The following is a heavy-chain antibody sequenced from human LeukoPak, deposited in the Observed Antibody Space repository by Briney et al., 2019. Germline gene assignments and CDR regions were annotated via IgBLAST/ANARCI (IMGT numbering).Heavy chain of an antibody. D-gene: IGHD6-6*01. V-gene: IGHV4-34*01. CDR3: ARGRIAARRLFFDY. CDR1: GGSFSGYY. CDR2: INHSGST. J-gene: IGHJ4*02. Sequence: SETLSLTCAVYGGSFSGYYWSWIRQPPGKGLEWIGEINHSGSTNYNPSLKSRVTISVDTSKNQFSLKLSSVTAADTAVYYCARGRIAARRLFFDYWGQGTLVTVSS.